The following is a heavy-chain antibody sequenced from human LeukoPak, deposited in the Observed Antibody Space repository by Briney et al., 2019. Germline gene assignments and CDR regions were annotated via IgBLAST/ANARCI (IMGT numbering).Heavy chain of an antibody. CDR3: ARDIASEGLRLGELSLLGHMDV. V-gene: IGHV4-4*07. CDR1: GGSISSYY. J-gene: IGHJ6*03. Sequence: SETLSLTCTVSGGSISSYYWSWIRQPAGKGLEWIGRIYTSGSTNYNPSLKSRVTMSVDTSKNQFSLKLSSVTAADTAVYYCARDIASEGLRLGELSLLGHMDVWGKGTTVTVSS. D-gene: IGHD3-16*02. CDR2: IYTSGST.